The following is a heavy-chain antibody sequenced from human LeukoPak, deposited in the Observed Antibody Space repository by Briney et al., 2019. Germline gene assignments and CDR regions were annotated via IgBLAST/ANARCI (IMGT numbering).Heavy chain of an antibody. CDR2: IHPEGNEK. Sequence: GGSLRLSCAASGFTFSSYGMHWVRQAPGKGLEWVANIHPEGNEKYHVESVKGRFTISRDNAKNSLFLQMNGLRVEDTAVYYCARGDAFSGDHWGQGTLVTVSS. J-gene: IGHJ4*02. V-gene: IGHV3-7*04. CDR3: ARGDAFSGDH. CDR1: GFTFSSYG.